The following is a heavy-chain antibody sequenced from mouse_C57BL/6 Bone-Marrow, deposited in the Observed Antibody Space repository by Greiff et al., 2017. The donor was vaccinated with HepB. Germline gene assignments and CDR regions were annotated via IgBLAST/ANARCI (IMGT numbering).Heavy chain of an antibody. CDR2: IDPEDGET. CDR3: ARSDSYSNYVGYFDY. Sequence: VQLKESGAELVKPGASVKLSCTASGFNIKDYYMHWVKQRTEQGLEWIGRIDPEDGETKYAPKFQGKATITADTSSNTAYLQLSSLTSEDTAVYYWARSDSYSNYVGYFDYWGQGTTLTVSS. CDR1: GFNIKDYY. J-gene: IGHJ2*01. D-gene: IGHD2-5*01. V-gene: IGHV14-2*01.